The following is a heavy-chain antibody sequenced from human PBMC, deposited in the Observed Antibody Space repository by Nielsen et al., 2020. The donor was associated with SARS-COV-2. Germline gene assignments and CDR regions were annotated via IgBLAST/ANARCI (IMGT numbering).Heavy chain of an antibody. D-gene: IGHD3-22*01. Sequence: GESLKISCAASGFTFSSYWMHWVRQAPGKGLVWVSRINSDGSSTSYADSVKGRFTISRDNAKNSLYLQMNSLRAEDTAVYYCARDLITMIDGACDYWGQGTLVTVSS. CDR1: GFTFSSYW. CDR2: INSDGSST. CDR3: ARDLITMIDGACDY. J-gene: IGHJ4*02. V-gene: IGHV3-74*01.